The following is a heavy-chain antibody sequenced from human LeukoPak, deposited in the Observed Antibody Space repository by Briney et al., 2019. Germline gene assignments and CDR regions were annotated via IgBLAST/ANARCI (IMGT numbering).Heavy chain of an antibody. Sequence: GASVKVSCKASGYTFTTYAIHWVRQAPGQRLEWMGWINTGNGNTKYSQKFQDRVTITRDTSASTAYMELSSLTSDDTAFYYCARAPMGTAPLYWGQGTLVTVSS. D-gene: IGHD1/OR15-1a*01. V-gene: IGHV1-3*04. CDR1: GYTFTTYA. CDR2: INTGNGNT. J-gene: IGHJ4*02. CDR3: ARAPMGTAPLY.